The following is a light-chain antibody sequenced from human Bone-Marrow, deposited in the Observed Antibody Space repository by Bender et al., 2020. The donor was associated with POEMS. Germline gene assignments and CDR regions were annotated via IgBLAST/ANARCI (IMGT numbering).Light chain of an antibody. V-gene: IGLV3-1*01. CDR1: KLGEEY. J-gene: IGLJ2*01. CDR2: QDT. CDR3: QTWVTNTVI. Sequence: SYELTQPPSVSVSPGQTATITCSGEKLGEEYACWYQQKPGQSPVVVIYQDTKRPSGIPERFSGSTSGNTATLTISGTQAMDEADYYCQTWVTNTVIFGGGTKLTVL.